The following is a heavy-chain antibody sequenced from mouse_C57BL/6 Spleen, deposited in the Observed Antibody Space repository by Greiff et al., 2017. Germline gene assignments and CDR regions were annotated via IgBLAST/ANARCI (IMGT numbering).Heavy chain of an antibody. CDR3: ARMAAEDYWYFDV. CDR2: IFPGSGST. Sequence: QVQLQQSGPELVKPGASVKISCKASGYTFTDYYINWVKQRPGQVLEWIGWIFPGSGSTYYNGKFKGKATLTVDKSSSTAYMLLSSLTSEDSAVYFCARMAAEDYWYFDVWGTGSTVTVAS. D-gene: IGHD1-2*01. J-gene: IGHJ1*03. V-gene: IGHV1-75*01. CDR1: GYTFTDYY.